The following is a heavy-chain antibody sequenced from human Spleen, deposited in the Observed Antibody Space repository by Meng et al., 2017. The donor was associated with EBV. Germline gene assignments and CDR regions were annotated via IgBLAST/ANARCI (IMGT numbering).Heavy chain of an antibody. CDR3: AGRDHAPLY. D-gene: IGHD1-14*01. J-gene: IGHJ4*02. CDR2: IYFSGST. Sequence: VAPQESGPGLVTPYQTLSLTCAVSGDSISGGGNYWSWIRQPPGKGLEWLGYIYFSGSTYYNPSLRSRITISLDTSDNHFSLKLTSVTAADTAVYYCAGRDHAPLYWGQGALVTVSS. CDR1: GDSISGGGNY. V-gene: IGHV4-30-4*01.